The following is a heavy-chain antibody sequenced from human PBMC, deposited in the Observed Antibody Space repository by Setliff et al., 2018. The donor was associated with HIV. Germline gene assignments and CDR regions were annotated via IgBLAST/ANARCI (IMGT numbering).Heavy chain of an antibody. D-gene: IGHD3-10*01. CDR3: ARATMWFGRLY. V-gene: IGHV4-4*02. CDR1: GFIVTDNW. CDR2: IFSQTHGGST. J-gene: IGHJ4*02. Sequence: GSLRLSCAVSGFIVTDNWMAWARQAPGKGLQWGGHIFSQTHGGSTNYNPSLKSRVTISADTSKNQFSLQWRSVTAADTAVYYCARATMWFGRLYWGQGYLVTVSS.